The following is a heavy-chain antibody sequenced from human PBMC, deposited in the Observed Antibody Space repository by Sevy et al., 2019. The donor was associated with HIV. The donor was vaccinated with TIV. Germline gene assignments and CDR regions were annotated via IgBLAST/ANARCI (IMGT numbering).Heavy chain of an antibody. V-gene: IGHV3-48*01. Sequence: GGSLILSSAASGFTFSSYSMSWVRQAPGKGLEWVSYISSSSSTLYYADSVKGRFTISRDNAKNSLYLQMNSLRAEDTAVYYCARGKRYCSGGSCYVYGMDVWGQGTTVTVSS. J-gene: IGHJ6*02. CDR2: ISSSSSTL. CDR3: ARGKRYCSGGSCYVYGMDV. CDR1: GFTFSSYS. D-gene: IGHD2-15*01.